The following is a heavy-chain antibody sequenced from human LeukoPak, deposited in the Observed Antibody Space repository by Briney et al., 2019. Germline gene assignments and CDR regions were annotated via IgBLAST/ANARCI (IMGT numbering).Heavy chain of an antibody. CDR1: GFTFSSYS. CDR2: ISSSSSYI. D-gene: IGHD4-11*01. Sequence: GGSLRLSCAASGFTFSSYSMNWVRQAPGKGLEWVSSISSSSSYIYYADSVKGRFTISRDNAKNSLYLQMNRLRAEDTAVYYCARDRGNYPDYYYYYMDVWGKGTTVTVSS. CDR3: ARDRGNYPDYYYYYMDV. V-gene: IGHV3-21*01. J-gene: IGHJ6*03.